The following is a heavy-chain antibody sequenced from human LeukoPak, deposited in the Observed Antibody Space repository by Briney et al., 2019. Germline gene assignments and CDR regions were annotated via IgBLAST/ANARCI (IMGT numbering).Heavy chain of an antibody. Sequence: PSETLSLTCAVSGVSFSGSYWSWIRQPPGKGLEWIGEIKHSGSTNYNPSLKRRDTISVDTSKNQYTLKLSSVNAPNTEVYYCSRGRMVRGFRYFDYWGEGDLVTVSS. CDR2: IKHSGST. J-gene: IGHJ4*02. D-gene: IGHD3-10*01. V-gene: IGHV4-34*01. CDR3: SRGRMVRGFRYFDY. CDR1: GVSFSGSY.